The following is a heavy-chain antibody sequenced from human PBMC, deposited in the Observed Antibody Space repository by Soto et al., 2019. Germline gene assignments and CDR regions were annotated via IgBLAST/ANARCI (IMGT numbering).Heavy chain of an antibody. CDR3: ARARGVRHDAFDI. J-gene: IGHJ3*02. CDR2: TYYRSKWYN. V-gene: IGHV6-1*01. D-gene: IGHD2-8*01. Sequence: QVQLQQSGPGLVKPSQTLSLTCAISGDSVSSNSATWNWIRQSPSRGLEWLGRTYYRSKWYNDYAVSVKSRLIINPDTSKTKFSLQLNSVNTEDTAVYYCARARGVRHDAFDIWGQGTMVTVSS. CDR1: GDSVSSNSAT.